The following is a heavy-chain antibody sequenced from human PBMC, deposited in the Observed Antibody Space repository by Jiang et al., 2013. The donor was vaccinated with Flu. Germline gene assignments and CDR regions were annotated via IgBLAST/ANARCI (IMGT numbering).Heavy chain of an antibody. CDR2: IYYSGST. CDR3: ARRTGGILGSSGDDY. V-gene: IGHV4-39*01. Sequence: PGLVKPSETLSLTCTVSGGSISSSSYYWGWIRQPPGKGLEWIGSIYYSGSTYYNPSLRSRVTISVDTSKNQFSLKLSSVTAADTAVYYCARRTGGILGSSGDDYWGQGTLVTVSS. CDR1: GGSISSSSYY. J-gene: IGHJ4*02. D-gene: IGHD6-6*01.